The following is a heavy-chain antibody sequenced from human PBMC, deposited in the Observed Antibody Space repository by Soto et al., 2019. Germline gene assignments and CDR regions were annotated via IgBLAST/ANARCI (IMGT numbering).Heavy chain of an antibody. V-gene: IGHV4-4*02. J-gene: IGHJ4*02. Sequence: SETLSLTCAVSGGSISSSNCWSWVRQPPGKGLEWIGEIYHSGSTNYNPSLKSRVTISVDKSKNQFSLKLSSVTAADTAVYYCALSTGYSSGWPNWGQGTLVTVSS. D-gene: IGHD6-19*01. CDR1: GGSISSSNC. CDR3: ALSTGYSSGWPN. CDR2: IYHSGST.